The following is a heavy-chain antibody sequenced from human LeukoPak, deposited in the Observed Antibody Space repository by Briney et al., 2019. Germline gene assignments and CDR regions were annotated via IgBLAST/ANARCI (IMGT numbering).Heavy chain of an antibody. J-gene: IGHJ4*02. V-gene: IGHV3-74*01. D-gene: IGHD6-6*01. Sequence: QAGGSLRLSCAASGFTFSDYWMHWARQLPGKGLVWVSRISPTGSTTSYADSVKGRFTVSRDNAKNTLYLQVNNLRAEDTAVYYCARGPNSNWSGLDFWGQGTLLTVSS. CDR1: GFTFSDYW. CDR2: ISPTGSTT. CDR3: ARGPNSNWSGLDF.